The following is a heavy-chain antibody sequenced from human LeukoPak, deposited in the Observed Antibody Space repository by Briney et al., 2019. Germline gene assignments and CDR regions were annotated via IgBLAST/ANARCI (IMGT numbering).Heavy chain of an antibody. CDR1: GGSISGYY. D-gene: IGHD1-14*01. V-gene: IGHV4-59*12. J-gene: IGHJ4*02. CDR3: ARLGGLTGTTDY. Sequence: SETLSLTCTVSGGSISGYYWSWIRQPPGKGLEWIGNIYHSGSIYNNPSLKSRVTISVDRSKNQFSLRLSSVTAADTAVYYCARLGGLTGTTDYWGQGTLVTVSS. CDR2: IYHSGSI.